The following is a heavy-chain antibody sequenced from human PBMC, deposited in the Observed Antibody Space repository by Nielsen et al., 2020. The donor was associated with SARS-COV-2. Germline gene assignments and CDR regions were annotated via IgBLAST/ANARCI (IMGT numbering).Heavy chain of an antibody. CDR3: ARGGGNSSGYYYVYAFDI. J-gene: IGHJ3*02. D-gene: IGHD3-22*01. CDR1: GFTFSSYA. V-gene: IGHV3-30*04. CDR2: ISYDGSNK. Sequence: GGSLRISCAASGFTFSSYAMHWVRQAPGKGLEWVAVISYDGSNKYYADSVKGRFTISRDNSKNTLYLQMNSLRAEDTAVYYYARGGGNSSGYYYVYAFDIWGQGTMVTVSS.